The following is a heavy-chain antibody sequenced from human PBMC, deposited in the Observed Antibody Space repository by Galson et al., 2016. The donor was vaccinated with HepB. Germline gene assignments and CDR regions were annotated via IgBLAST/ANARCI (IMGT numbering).Heavy chain of an antibody. CDR2: ISSGSRHI. Sequence: SLRLSCAASGFTFRAYTMNWARQAPGKGLQWVSSISSGSRHISNADSLKGRFSISRDDAKNSVFLQMNSLTVDDTAKYLCARDRVDIVAAPSSIRNYYGMDVWGQGTTVTVSS. V-gene: IGHV3-21*04. D-gene: IGHD5-12*01. CDR1: GFTFRAYT. CDR3: ARDRVDIVAAPSSIRNYYGMDV. J-gene: IGHJ6*02.